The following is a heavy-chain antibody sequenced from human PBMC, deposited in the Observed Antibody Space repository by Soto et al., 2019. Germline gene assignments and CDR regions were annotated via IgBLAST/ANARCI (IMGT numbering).Heavy chain of an antibody. D-gene: IGHD5-18*01. CDR3: SHGYYQYFES. V-gene: IGHV3-15*07. J-gene: IGHJ4*02. CDR2: IKSKTDGGTV. Sequence: PGGSLRLSCAVSGVPLRNVLINWVRQAPGKGPEWVGRIKSKTDGGTVEYAAPVKDRFTISRDDSENTLYLQMNSLKTEDTAVYYCSHGYYQYFESWGQGTLVTVS. CDR1: GVPLRNVL.